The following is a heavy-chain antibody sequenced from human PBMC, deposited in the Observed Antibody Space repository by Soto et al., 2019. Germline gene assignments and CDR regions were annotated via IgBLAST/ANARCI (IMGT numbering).Heavy chain of an antibody. CDR3: VTSPEGTSGMRE. J-gene: IGHJ4*02. D-gene: IGHD1-7*01. CDR2: ISVGDAYR. V-gene: IGHV3-21*01. Sequence: EVQLVESGGGLVKPGGSLRLSCAASGFTFTDYTMNWVRQAPGKGLEWVSSISVGDAYRYYADSVRGRFTVSRDNAENTLYLHMNSLRAEDTAVSYCVTSPEGTSGMREWGQGALVTVSS. CDR1: GFTFTDYT.